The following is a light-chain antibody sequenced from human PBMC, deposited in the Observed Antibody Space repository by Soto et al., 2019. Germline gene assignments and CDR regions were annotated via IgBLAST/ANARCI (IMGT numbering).Light chain of an antibody. Sequence: QSALTQPASVSGSPGQSITMSCTGTSSDVGGYNYVSWYQQHPGKAPKLMIYDVTNRPSGVSNRFSGSKSGNTASLTISGLQAEDEADYYCSSYTSSSTPLVLGGGTKLTVL. J-gene: IGLJ3*02. CDR1: SSDVGGYNY. V-gene: IGLV2-14*01. CDR3: SSYTSSSTPLV. CDR2: DVT.